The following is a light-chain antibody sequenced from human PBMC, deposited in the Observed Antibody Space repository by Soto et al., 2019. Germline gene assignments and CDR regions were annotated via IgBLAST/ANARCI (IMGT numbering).Light chain of an antibody. J-gene: IGKJ1*01. V-gene: IGKV3-20*01. Sequence: EVVLTQFPGTLSLSPGERATLSCRASQGISSSYLAWYQEQPGQAPRLLIYGASSRATGIPDRFSGSGSGTDFTLTISRLEPEDFAVYYCQHYGTSPRTFGQGTKVEIK. CDR1: QGISSSY. CDR2: GAS. CDR3: QHYGTSPRT.